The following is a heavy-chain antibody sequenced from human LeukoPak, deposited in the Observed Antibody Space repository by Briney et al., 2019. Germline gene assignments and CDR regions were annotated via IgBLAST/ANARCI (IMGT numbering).Heavy chain of an antibody. Sequence: GGSLRLSCAASGFTFSSYDMHWVRQATGKGLEWVSAIGTAGDTYYPGSVKGRFTISRENAKNSLYLQMSSLRAGDTAVYYCARGYSYGQIDYWGQGTLVTVSS. D-gene: IGHD5-18*01. CDR1: GFTFSSYD. J-gene: IGHJ4*02. CDR3: ARGYSYGQIDY. V-gene: IGHV3-13*01. CDR2: IGTAGDT.